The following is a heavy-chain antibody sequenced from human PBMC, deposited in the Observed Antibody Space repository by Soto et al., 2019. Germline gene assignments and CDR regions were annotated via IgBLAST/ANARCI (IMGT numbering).Heavy chain of an antibody. CDR1: GVTFSNYA. CDR2: IISGGNT. V-gene: IGHV3-23*01. CDR3: AKAFYSSDRGEVFDY. D-gene: IGHD6-19*01. J-gene: IGHJ4*02. Sequence: EVHLLESGGGLVQPGGTLRLSCAASGVTFSNYAMSWVRQAPGKGLEWVSTIISGGNTYYADSVKGRFTISRDNSKNTLYLQMNSLTAEDTAVYYCAKAFYSSDRGEVFDYWGQGSLVTVSS.